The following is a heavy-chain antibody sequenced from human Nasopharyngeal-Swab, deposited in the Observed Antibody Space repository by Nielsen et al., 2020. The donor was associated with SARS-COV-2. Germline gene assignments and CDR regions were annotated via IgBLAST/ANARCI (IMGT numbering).Heavy chain of an antibody. V-gene: IGHV2-70*11. CDR2: IGWDDDK. J-gene: IGHJ6*02. CDR3: ARISIPGAMVGYFYYYGVDV. Sequence: WIRQPPGKALEWLARIGWDDDKYYSTSLKTRLTISKDTSKNQVVLKMTNMGPVDTATYYCARISIPGAMVGYFYYYGVDVWGQGTTVTVSS. D-gene: IGHD2-2*01.